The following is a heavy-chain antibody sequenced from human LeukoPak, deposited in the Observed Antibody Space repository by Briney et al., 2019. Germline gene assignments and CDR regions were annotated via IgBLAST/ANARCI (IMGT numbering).Heavy chain of an antibody. V-gene: IGHV3-23*01. CDR1: GFTFIKYV. CDR3: AKDRIVLTVCAFDS. D-gene: IGHD2-8*01. Sequence: PGGSLRLSCAASGFTFIKYVMNWVRQLPGKGLEWVSVISGSGATSSYADSVQGRFTISIDNSKNTVYLQMNSLRPEDTAVYYCAKDRIVLTVCAFDSWGQGSLVTVSS. CDR2: ISGSGATS. J-gene: IGHJ4*02.